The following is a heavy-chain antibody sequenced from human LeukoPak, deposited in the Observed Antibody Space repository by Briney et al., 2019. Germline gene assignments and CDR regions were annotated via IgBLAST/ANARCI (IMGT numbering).Heavy chain of an antibody. D-gene: IGHD5-12*01. V-gene: IGHV1-2*02. CDR1: GYTFTGYY. J-gene: IGHJ4*02. CDR2: INPNSGGT. CDR3: ARDEGYSGYDSLDY. Sequence: ASVKVSCKASGYTFTGYYMHWVRQAPGQGLEWMGWINPNSGGTNYAQKFQGRVTMTRDTSISTAYMELSRLRSDDTAVYYCARDEGYSGYDSLDYWGQGTLVTVSS.